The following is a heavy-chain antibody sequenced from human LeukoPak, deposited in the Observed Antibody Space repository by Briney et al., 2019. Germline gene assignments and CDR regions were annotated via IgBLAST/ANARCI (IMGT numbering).Heavy chain of an antibody. V-gene: IGHV1-58*02. CDR3: AREAMVVLQVRNAFDI. Sequence: SVKVSCKASGFTFTSSAMQWVRQARGQRLEWIGWIVVGSGNTNYAQKFQERVTITRDMSTSTAYMELSSLRSEDTAVYYCAREAMVVLQVRNAFDIWGQGTMVTVSS. J-gene: IGHJ3*02. D-gene: IGHD4-23*01. CDR2: IVVGSGNT. CDR1: GFTFTSSA.